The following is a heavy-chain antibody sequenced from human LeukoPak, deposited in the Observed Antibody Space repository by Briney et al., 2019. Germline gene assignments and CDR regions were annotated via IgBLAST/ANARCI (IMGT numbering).Heavy chain of an antibody. CDR2: ISAYNGNA. CDR3: ATPPYSSGWSPYYYFDY. Sequence: ASVKVSCKASGYTFTSYGISWVRQAPGQGLEWMGWISAYNGNANSAQKLQGRVTMTTDTSTSTAYMELSSLRSEDTAVYYCATPPYSSGWSPYYYFDYWGQGTLVTVSS. CDR1: GYTFTSYG. D-gene: IGHD6-19*01. J-gene: IGHJ4*02. V-gene: IGHV1-18*01.